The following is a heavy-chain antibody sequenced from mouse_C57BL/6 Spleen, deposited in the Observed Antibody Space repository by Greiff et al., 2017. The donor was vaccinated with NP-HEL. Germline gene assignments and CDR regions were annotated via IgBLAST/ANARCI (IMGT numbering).Heavy chain of an antibody. J-gene: IGHJ1*03. Sequence: VQLQQSGAELAKPGASVKLSCKASGYTFTSSWMHWVTQRPGQGLEWIGYINPSSGYTKYNQKFKDKATLTADKSSSTAYMKLSSLTYEDSEVYYCSNYEYFDVWGTGTSVTVSS. CDR1: GYTFTSSW. CDR3: SNYEYFDV. D-gene: IGHD2-5*01. CDR2: INPSSGYT. V-gene: IGHV1-7*01.